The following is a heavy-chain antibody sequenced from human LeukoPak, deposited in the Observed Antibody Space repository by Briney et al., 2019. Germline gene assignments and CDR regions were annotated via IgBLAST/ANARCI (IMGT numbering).Heavy chain of an antibody. Sequence: PSETLSLTCTVSGGSISSHYWSWIRQPPGKGLEWIGYIYYSGSTNYNPSLKSRVTISVDTSKNQFSLKLSSVTAADTAVYYCARSTTGTTHALGFDPWGQGTLATVSS. CDR3: ARSTTGTTHALGFDP. J-gene: IGHJ5*02. CDR1: GGSISSHY. CDR2: IYYSGST. V-gene: IGHV4-59*11. D-gene: IGHD1/OR15-1a*01.